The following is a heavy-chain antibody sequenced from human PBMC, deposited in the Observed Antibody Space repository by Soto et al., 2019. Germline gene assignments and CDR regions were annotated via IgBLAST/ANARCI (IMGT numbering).Heavy chain of an antibody. CDR3: AHRPGFPAYDSGGYSTNGFTP. Sequence: SGPTLVNPTQTLTLTCTFSGFSLSTSGVGVGWIRQPPGKALEWLALIYWDDDKRYSPSLKSRLTITKDTSKNQVVLTMTNMDPVDTPTYYCAHRPGFPAYDSGGYSTNGFTPWGQGPLVTGLL. V-gene: IGHV2-5*02. CDR1: GFSLSTSGVG. J-gene: IGHJ5*02. CDR2: IYWDDDK. D-gene: IGHD3-22*01.